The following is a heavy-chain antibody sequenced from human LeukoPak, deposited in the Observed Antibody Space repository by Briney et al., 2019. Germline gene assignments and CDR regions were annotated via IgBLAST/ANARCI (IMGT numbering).Heavy chain of an antibody. CDR1: GYTFTSYG. D-gene: IGHD3-9*01. V-gene: IGHV1-18*01. CDR3: ARDPLYYDILTGYYHNWFDP. Sequence: ASVKVSCKASGYTFTSYGISWVRQAPGQGLEWMGWISAYNGNTNYAQKLQGRVTMTTDTSTSTVYMELRSLRSDDTAVYYCARDPLYYDILTGYYHNWFDPWGQGTLVTVSS. J-gene: IGHJ5*02. CDR2: ISAYNGNT.